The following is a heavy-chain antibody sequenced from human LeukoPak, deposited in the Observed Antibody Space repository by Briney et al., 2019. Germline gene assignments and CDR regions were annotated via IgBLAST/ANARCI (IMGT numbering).Heavy chain of an antibody. J-gene: IGHJ4*02. CDR1: GGSISSGDYY. CDR3: AREVFAGYYDSSGYHDY. V-gene: IGHV4-30-4*01. D-gene: IGHD3-22*01. CDR2: IYYSGST. Sequence: PSETLSLTCTVSGGSISSGDYYWSWIRQPPGKGLEWIGYIYYSGSTYYNPSLKSRVTISVDTSKNQFSLKLSSATAADTAVYYCAREVFAGYYDSSGYHDYWGQGTLVTVSS.